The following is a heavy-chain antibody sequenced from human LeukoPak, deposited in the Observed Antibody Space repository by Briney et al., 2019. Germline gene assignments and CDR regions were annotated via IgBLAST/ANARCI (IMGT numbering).Heavy chain of an antibody. Sequence: ASVKVSCKASGGTFSSYAISWVRQAPGQGLEWMGGIIPIFGTANYAQKFQGRVTITADESTSTAYMELSGLRSEDTAVYYCARVLVPAAIRNNWFDPWGQGTLVTVSS. D-gene: IGHD2-2*02. V-gene: IGHV1-69*01. CDR3: ARVLVPAAIRNNWFDP. J-gene: IGHJ5*02. CDR1: GGTFSSYA. CDR2: IIPIFGTA.